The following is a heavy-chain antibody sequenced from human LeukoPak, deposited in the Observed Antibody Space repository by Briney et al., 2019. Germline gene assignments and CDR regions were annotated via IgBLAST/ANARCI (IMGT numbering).Heavy chain of an antibody. D-gene: IGHD1-1*01. CDR3: ARPLSNFDAFDI. CDR2: INHSGST. V-gene: IGHV4-34*01. Sequence: SETLSLTCAVYGGSFSGYYWSWIRQPPGKGLEWIGEINHSGSTNYNPSLKSRVTISVDTSKNQFSLKLSSVTAADTAVYYCARPLSNFDAFDIWGQGTMVTVSS. CDR1: GGSFSGYY. J-gene: IGHJ3*02.